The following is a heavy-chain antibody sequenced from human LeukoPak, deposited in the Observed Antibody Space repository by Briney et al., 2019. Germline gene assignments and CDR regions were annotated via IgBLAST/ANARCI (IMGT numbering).Heavy chain of an antibody. CDR1: GYSFISNW. CDR3: ARLSGDTSGYIPRFDY. CDR2: IYPGDSHS. D-gene: IGHD3-22*01. V-gene: IGHV5-51*01. Sequence: GESLKISCKGSGYSFISNWIGWVRQMPGKGLEWMGMIYPGDSHSRYSPSFQGQVTFSADKSISTAYLQWSSLKASDTAMYYCARLSGDTSGYIPRFDYWGQGTLVSVSS. J-gene: IGHJ4*02.